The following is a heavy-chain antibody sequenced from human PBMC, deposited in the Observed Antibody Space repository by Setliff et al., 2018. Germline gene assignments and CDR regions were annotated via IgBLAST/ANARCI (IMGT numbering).Heavy chain of an antibody. J-gene: IGHJ6*03. V-gene: IGHV4-31*02. Sequence: PSETLSLTCTVSGGSISSGGYYWSWIRQLPGKGLEWIGYIYHSGSTSYNPSLKSRVTISVDTSKNQFSLRLTSVTAADAAVYFCARDGCNSTSCYGYYMDVWAKGTTVTVSS. D-gene: IGHD2-2*01. CDR1: GGSISSGGYY. CDR3: ARDGCNSTSCYGYYMDV. CDR2: IYHSGST.